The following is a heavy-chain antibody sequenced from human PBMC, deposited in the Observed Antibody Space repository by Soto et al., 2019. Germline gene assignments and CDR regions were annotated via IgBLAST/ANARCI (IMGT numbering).Heavy chain of an antibody. CDR2: ISSSSSYI. D-gene: IGHD6-19*01. V-gene: IGHV3-21*01. CDR1: GFTFSSYS. J-gene: IGHJ6*02. Sequence: EVQLVDSGGGLVKPGGSLRLSCAASGFTFSSYSMNWVRQAPGKGLEWVSSISSSSSYIYYADSVKGRFTISRDSAKNSPYLQMNSLRAEDTAVYYCASEQWAGGMDVWGQGTTVTVSS. CDR3: ASEQWAGGMDV.